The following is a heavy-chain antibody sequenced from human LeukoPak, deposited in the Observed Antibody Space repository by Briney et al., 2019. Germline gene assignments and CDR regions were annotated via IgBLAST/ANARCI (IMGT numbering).Heavy chain of an antibody. J-gene: IGHJ4*02. Sequence: GGSLRLSCAASGFTFSSYWMSWVRQAPGKRLEWVANIKQDGSEKYYVDSVKGRFTISRDNAKNSLYLQMNSLRAEDTAVYYCARDRAKGYCSSTSCPLDYWGQGTLVTVSS. CDR2: IKQDGSEK. D-gene: IGHD2-2*01. CDR1: GFTFSSYW. V-gene: IGHV3-7*01. CDR3: ARDRAKGYCSSTSCPLDY.